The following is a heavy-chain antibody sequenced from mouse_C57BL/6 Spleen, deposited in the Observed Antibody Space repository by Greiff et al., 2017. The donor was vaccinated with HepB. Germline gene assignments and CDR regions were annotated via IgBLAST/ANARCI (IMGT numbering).Heavy chain of an antibody. J-gene: IGHJ4*01. CDR2: INPSSGYT. Sequence: QVQLKESGAELARPGASVKMSCKASGYTFTSYTMHWVKQRPGQGLEWIGYINPSSGYTKYNQKFKDKATLTADKSSSTAYMQLSSLTSEDSAVYYCARSSSSGYEDYAMDYWGQGTSVTVSS. V-gene: IGHV1-4*01. CDR1: GYTFTSYT. CDR3: ARSSSSGYEDYAMDY. D-gene: IGHD3-2*02.